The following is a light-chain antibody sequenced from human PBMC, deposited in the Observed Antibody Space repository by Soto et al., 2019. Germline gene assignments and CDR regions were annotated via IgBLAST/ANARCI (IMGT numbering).Light chain of an antibody. CDR2: AAF. V-gene: IGKV3-15*01. CDR1: QSVSRN. J-gene: IGKJ1*01. CDR3: QQRSNWPGT. Sequence: EIVMTQSPATLSVSPGERATLSCRASQSVSRNLAWYQQKPGQAPRLLIYAAFTRALGVPARFSGSGSGTEFTLTISSLQSEDFAVYYCQQRSNWPGTFGQGTKVEIK.